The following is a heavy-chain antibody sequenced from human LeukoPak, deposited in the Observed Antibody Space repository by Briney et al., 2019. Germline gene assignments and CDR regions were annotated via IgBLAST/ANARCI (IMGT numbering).Heavy chain of an antibody. J-gene: IGHJ6*03. Sequence: GGPLRLSCAASGFTFSSYGMHWVRQAPGKGLEGVAFIRYDGSNKYYADSVKGRFTISRDNSKNTLYLQMNSLRAEDTAVYYCAKERTLYYYYMDVWGKGTTVTVSS. V-gene: IGHV3-30*02. CDR2: IRYDGSNK. CDR3: AKERTLYYYYMDV. D-gene: IGHD2-2*01. CDR1: GFTFSSYG.